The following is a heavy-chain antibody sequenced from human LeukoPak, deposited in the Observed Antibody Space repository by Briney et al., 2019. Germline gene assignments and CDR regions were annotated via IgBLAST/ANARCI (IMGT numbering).Heavy chain of an antibody. J-gene: IGHJ6*02. V-gene: IGHV3-74*01. CDR2: INSDGSST. Sequence: PGGSLRLSCAASGSTFSSYWMHWVRQAPGKGLVWVSRINSDGSSTSYADSVKGRFTTSRDNAKNTLYLQMNSLRAEDTAVYYCARGIGLLNYYYYGMDVWGQGTTVTVSS. CDR3: ARGIGLLNYYYYGMDV. CDR1: GSTFSSYW. D-gene: IGHD1-26*01.